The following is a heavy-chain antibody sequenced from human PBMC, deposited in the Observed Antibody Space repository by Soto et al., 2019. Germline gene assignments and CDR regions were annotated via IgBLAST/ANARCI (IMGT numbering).Heavy chain of an antibody. CDR2: IYSSGTT. Sequence: SETLSLTCTVSSGSISGYYWSWIRQPPGKGLEWFGSIYSSGTTYYNPSLKSRVTMSVDTSKIQFSLNLSSVTAADTAVYYCARQASYDFWDGRFYYNYYMDVWGKGTPVTVSS. CDR3: ARQASYDFWDGRFYYNYYMDV. CDR1: SGSISGYY. J-gene: IGHJ6*03. V-gene: IGHV4-59*08. D-gene: IGHD3-3*01.